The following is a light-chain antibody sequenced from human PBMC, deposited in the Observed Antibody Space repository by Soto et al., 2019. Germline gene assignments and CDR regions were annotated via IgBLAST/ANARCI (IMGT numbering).Light chain of an antibody. CDR3: QQYGDSPWT. Sequence: EIVLTQSPCTLSLSPGERATLSCRARQSVGSTYLAWYQQKPGQAPRLLIYGASSRATGIPDRFSGSGSGTDFTLTISRLEPEDFAVYYCQQYGDSPWTFGQGTKVDIK. CDR1: QSVGSTY. J-gene: IGKJ1*01. CDR2: GAS. V-gene: IGKV3-20*01.